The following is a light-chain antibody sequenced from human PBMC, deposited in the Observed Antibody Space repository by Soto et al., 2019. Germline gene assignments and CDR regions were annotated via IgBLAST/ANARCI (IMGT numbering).Light chain of an antibody. Sequence: QSVLTQPASVSGSPGQSITISCTGTSSDVGDYNYVSWYQQHPGKAPKLIMYEVSDRPSGVSSRFSGSKSGNTASLTISGLQAEDDADYYCSSYTTSSFYVFGIGTKLTVL. CDR1: SSDVGDYNY. J-gene: IGLJ1*01. CDR3: SSYTTSSFYV. CDR2: EVS. V-gene: IGLV2-14*03.